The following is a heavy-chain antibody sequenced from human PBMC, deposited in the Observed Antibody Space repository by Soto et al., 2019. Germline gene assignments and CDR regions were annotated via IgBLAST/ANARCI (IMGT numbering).Heavy chain of an antibody. D-gene: IGHD2-15*01. CDR1: GFTFSSYG. V-gene: IGHV3-33*01. J-gene: IGHJ3*02. Sequence: GGSLRLSCAASGFTFSSYGMHWVRQAPGKGLEWVAVIWYDGSNKYYADSVKGRFTISRDNSKNTLYLQMNSLRAEDTAVYYCARDGDCSGGSCYGIVDAFDIWGQGTMVTVSS. CDR3: ARDGDCSGGSCYGIVDAFDI. CDR2: IWYDGSNK.